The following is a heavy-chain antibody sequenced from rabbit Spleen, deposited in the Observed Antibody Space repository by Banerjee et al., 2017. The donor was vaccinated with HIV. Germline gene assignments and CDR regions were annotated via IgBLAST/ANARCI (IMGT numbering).Heavy chain of an antibody. CDR1: GVSFSSSYY. CDR2: IDTGSSGFS. V-gene: IGHV1S45*01. Sequence: QEQLVESGGGLVPPEGSLTLTCTASGVSFSSSYYMCWVRQAPGKGLEWIACIDTGSSGFSYFASWAKGRLTISKTSSTTVTLQLTSLTAADTATYFCARGSSNVGWDYALWGQGTLVTVS. J-gene: IGHJ3*01. D-gene: IGHD1-1*01. CDR3: ARGSSNVGWDYAL.